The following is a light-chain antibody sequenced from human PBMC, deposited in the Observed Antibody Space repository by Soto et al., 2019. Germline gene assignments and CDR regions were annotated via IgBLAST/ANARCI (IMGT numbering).Light chain of an antibody. V-gene: IGKV3-20*01. CDR3: QQCGGSPLFS. CDR1: ESVTSSC. Sequence: EIVLTQSPDTLSLSPGERATLSCTASESVTSSCLAWSQRKPGQAPRLLIHTTATRATDIPYRFSGSGSATDFTLTISRLEPEDFAVYYCQQCGGSPLFSFGPGTRVDI. CDR2: TTA. J-gene: IGKJ3*01.